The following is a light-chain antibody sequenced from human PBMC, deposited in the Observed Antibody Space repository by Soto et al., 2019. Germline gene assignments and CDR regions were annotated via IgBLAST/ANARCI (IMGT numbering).Light chain of an antibody. CDR2: GNS. CDR1: SSNIGAGYD. J-gene: IGLJ2*01. CDR3: QSYDSSMSVV. Sequence: QSVLTQPPSVSGAPGQRVTISCTGSSSNIGAGYDVHWYQQLPGTAPNLLISGNSNRPSGVPDRFSGSKSGTSASLAITGLQAEDEADYYCQSYDSSMSVVFGGGTKLTVL. V-gene: IGLV1-40*01.